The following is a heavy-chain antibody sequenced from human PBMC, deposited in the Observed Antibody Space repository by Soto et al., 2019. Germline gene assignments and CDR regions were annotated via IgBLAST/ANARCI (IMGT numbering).Heavy chain of an antibody. CDR1: GGSFGTSY. Sequence: QVHLQQWGAGLLKPSETLSLTCGVYGGSFGTSYWAWIRQSPEKGLEWIGEINHNGDSNYNPSLKMRVTISLDMSEHQFYLKLTPVAAADTAVYYCARVTRFPDAFDIWGQGTPVIVSS. CDR3: ARVTRFPDAFDI. J-gene: IGHJ3*02. V-gene: IGHV4-34*01. CDR2: INHNGDS.